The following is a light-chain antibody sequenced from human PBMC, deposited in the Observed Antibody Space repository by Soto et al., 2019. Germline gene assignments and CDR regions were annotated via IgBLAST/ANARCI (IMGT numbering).Light chain of an antibody. V-gene: IGKV1-5*03. Sequence: DSQKTQSPAALFAYVGDRVTITCRASQSISIWLAWYQQKPGKAPKILIYETSSLESGVPSRFSGSGSGTEFTLTITSLQPDDSATYYCQQYNNYPQAFGQGTKVDIK. CDR3: QQYNNYPQA. CDR1: QSISIW. CDR2: ETS. J-gene: IGKJ1*01.